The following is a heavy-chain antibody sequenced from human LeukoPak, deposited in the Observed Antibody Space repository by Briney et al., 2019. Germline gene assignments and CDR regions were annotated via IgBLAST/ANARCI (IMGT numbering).Heavy chain of an antibody. CDR1: GYTFTSYG. CDR2: ISASNGNT. J-gene: IGHJ4*02. CDR3: ARYPLSYSSNWHYYFGY. D-gene: IGHD6-13*01. Sequence: ASVKVSCKASGYTFTSYGVSWVRQAPGQGLEWMGWISASNGNTNYAQNLQDRVTMTTATSTSTAYMELRSLRSDDTAVYYCARYPLSYSSNWHYYFGYWGQGTLLTVSS. V-gene: IGHV1-18*01.